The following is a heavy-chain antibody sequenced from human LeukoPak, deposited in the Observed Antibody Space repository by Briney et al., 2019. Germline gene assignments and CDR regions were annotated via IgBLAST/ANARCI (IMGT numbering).Heavy chain of an antibody. CDR1: GFTFSGYN. CDR3: ARVPSPGPNYGSGSSHFDY. D-gene: IGHD3-10*01. J-gene: IGHJ4*02. CDR2: ISSSSTYI. V-gene: IGHV3-21*01. Sequence: PGGSLRVSCAVSGFTFSGYNMNWVRQAPGKGLEWVSSISSSSTYIYYADSVKGRFAISRDNAKNSLYLQMNSLRAEDTAVYYCARVPSPGPNYGSGSSHFDYWGREPWSPSPQ.